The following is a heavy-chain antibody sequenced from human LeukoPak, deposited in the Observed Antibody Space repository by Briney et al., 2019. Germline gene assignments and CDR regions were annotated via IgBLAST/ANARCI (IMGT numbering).Heavy chain of an antibody. CDR3: ARSPFGRVTTKYCFDY. J-gene: IGHJ4*02. Sequence: PGGSLRLSCAASGFTFSSYSMNWVRQAPGKGLEWVSYISSSSSTIYYADSVKGRFTISRDNAKNSLYLQMNSLRAEDTAVYYCARSPFGRVTTKYCFDYWGQGTLVTVSS. CDR2: ISSSSSTI. D-gene: IGHD4-17*01. V-gene: IGHV3-48*04. CDR1: GFTFSSYS.